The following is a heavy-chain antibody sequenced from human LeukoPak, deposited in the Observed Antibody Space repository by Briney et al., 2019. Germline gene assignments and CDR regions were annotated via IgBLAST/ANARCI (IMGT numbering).Heavy chain of an antibody. CDR2: IIPIFGTA. CDR3: ARGRPKGEVAFDY. J-gene: IGHJ4*02. CDR1: GCSFSSYA. D-gene: IGHD5-12*01. V-gene: IGHV1-69*13. Sequence: SVNVSCKASGCSFSSYAISWVRQAPGQGLEWMGGIIPIFGTANYAQKFQGRVTITADESTSTAYMELSSVRSEDTAVYYCARGRPKGEVAFDYWGQGTLVTVSS.